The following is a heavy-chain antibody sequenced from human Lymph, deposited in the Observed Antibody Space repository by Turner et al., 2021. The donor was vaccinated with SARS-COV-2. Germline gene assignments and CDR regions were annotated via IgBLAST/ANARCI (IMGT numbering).Heavy chain of an antibody. CDR3: ARDLVVVTSAFDI. V-gene: IGHV3-30-3*01. D-gene: IGHD3-22*01. CDR2: ISYDGSNK. CDR1: GFTFSSYI. J-gene: IGHJ3*02. Sequence: QVQLVAFGGGVVQPGRPLRLSCAASGFTFSSYIMHWVRQAPGKGLEWVAVISYDGSNKYYADSVKGRFTISRDNSKNTLYLQMNSLRAEDTAVYYCARDLVVVTSAFDIWGQGTKVTVSS.